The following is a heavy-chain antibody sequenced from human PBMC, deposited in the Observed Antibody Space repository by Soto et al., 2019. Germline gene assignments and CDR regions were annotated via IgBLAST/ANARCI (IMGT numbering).Heavy chain of an antibody. V-gene: IGHV4-31*03. CDR2: IYYTGST. CDR1: GGSISSGVYH. Sequence: QVQLQESGPGLVKPSQTLSLTCTVSGGSISSGVYHWSWIRQHPRKGLEWIGYIYYTGSTYYNPSLKGRVTIAGDRSTNQFSLKLRSVTAADTDVYYCASFKGYGSGSYYSNWGQGTLVTVSS. J-gene: IGHJ4*02. CDR3: ASFKGYGSGSYYSN. D-gene: IGHD3-10*01.